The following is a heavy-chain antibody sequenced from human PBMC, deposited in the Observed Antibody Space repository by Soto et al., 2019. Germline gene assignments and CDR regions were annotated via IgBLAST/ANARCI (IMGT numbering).Heavy chain of an antibody. D-gene: IGHD1-20*01. CDR1: GFTFYSYA. J-gene: IGHJ3*02. CDR2: IGSVGGDT. CDR3: VKDRMAYNSVWDPFDI. Sequence: EVQLLESGGGLVQPGGSLRLSCAASGFTFYSYAMSWVRQAPGKGLEWVSTIGSVGGDTYYAESVKGRFTISRDDSKNTLLLQMNSLRAEDTAVYYCVKDRMAYNSVWDPFDIWGQGTMVTVSS. V-gene: IGHV3-23*01.